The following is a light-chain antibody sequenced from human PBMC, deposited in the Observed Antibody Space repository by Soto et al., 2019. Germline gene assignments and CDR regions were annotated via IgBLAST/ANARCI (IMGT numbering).Light chain of an antibody. CDR3: SSYTSSSTPWV. V-gene: IGLV2-14*01. CDR2: DVS. J-gene: IGLJ1*01. CDR1: SSDVGGYNY. Sequence: QSALTQPASVSGSPGQSITISCTGTSSDVGGYNYVSWYQQHPGKAPKLMIYDVSDRSSGVSNRFSGSKSGNTASLTISGLQAEDEADYYCSSYTSSSTPWVFGTGTKVTVL.